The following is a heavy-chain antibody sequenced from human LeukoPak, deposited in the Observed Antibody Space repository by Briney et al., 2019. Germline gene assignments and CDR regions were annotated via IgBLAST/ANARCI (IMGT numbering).Heavy chain of an antibody. V-gene: IGHV1-18*01. D-gene: IGHD3-9*01. Sequence: ASVKVSCKASGYTFTSYGISWVRQAPGQGLEWMGWISAYNGNTNYAQKLQGRVTVTTDTSTSTAYMELRSLRSDDTAVYYCARAPSYTRNSLTGYYRIDYWGQGTLVPVSS. J-gene: IGHJ4*02. CDR3: ARAPSYTRNSLTGYYRIDY. CDR2: ISAYNGNT. CDR1: GYTFTSYG.